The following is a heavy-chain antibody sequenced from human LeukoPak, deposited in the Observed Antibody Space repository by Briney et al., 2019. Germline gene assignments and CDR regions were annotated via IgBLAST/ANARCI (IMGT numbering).Heavy chain of an antibody. V-gene: IGHV1-18*01. CDR1: GYTFTSYG. Sequence: ASVKVSCKASGYTFTSYGISWVRQAPGQRLEWMGWISGYNGKTKYAQKLQGRVTMTTDTSTSTAYMELRSLRSEDTAVYYCARETSLSLRSFDYWGQGTLVTVSS. CDR3: ARETSLSLRSFDY. CDR2: ISGYNGKT. D-gene: IGHD5/OR15-5a*01. J-gene: IGHJ4*02.